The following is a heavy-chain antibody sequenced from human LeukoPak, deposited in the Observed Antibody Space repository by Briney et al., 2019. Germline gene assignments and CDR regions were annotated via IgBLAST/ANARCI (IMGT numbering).Heavy chain of an antibody. J-gene: IGHJ5*02. Sequence: SVKVSCKASGGTFISYAISWVRQAPGQGLEWMGGIIPIFGTANYAQEFQGRVTITADESTSTAYMELSSLRSEDTAVYYCARDWYYGGNSDGWFDPWGQGTLVTVSS. V-gene: IGHV1-69*01. D-gene: IGHD4-23*01. CDR3: ARDWYYGGNSDGWFDP. CDR1: GGTFISYA. CDR2: IIPIFGTA.